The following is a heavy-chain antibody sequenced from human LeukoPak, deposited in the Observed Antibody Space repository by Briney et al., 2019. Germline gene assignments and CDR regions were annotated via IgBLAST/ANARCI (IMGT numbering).Heavy chain of an antibody. CDR2: ISNNGGYT. V-gene: IGHV3-23*01. D-gene: IGHD1-26*01. Sequence: GGSLRLSCAASGFTFSSSAMSWVRQAPGKGLEWVSAISNNGGYTYYADSVQGRFTISRDNSKSTLCLQMNSLRVEDTAAYYCAKSRGMGATPFDYWGQGTLVTVSS. CDR1: GFTFSSSA. CDR3: AKSRGMGATPFDY. J-gene: IGHJ4*02.